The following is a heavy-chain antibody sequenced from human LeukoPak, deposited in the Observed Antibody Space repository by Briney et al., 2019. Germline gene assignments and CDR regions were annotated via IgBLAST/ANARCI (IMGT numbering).Heavy chain of an antibody. CDR2: TYYRSKWYN. CDR3: ARGGYSGSYVRKGSDAFDI. D-gene: IGHD1-26*01. J-gene: IGHJ3*02. CDR1: GDSVSSNSAA. V-gene: IGHV6-1*01. Sequence: SQTLSLTCAIPGDSVSSNSAAWNWIRQSPSRGLEWLGRTYYRSKWYNDYAVSVKSRITINPDTSKNQFSLQLNSVTPEDTAVYYCARGGYSGSYVRKGSDAFDIWGQGTMVTVSS.